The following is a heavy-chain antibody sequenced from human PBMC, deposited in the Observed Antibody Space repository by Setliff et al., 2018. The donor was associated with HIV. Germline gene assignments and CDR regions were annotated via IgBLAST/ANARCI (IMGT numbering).Heavy chain of an antibody. Sequence: SGPMLVNPTQTLTLTCTFSGFSLNTSGVGVGWIRQHPGKALEWLALIYWDDDKRFSPSLKSRLTITKDTSKNQVILTMTNMDPVDTGTYYCVHTQRQQLPFWFFHLWGRGTLVTVSS. D-gene: IGHD6-13*01. CDR1: GFSLNTSGVG. J-gene: IGHJ2*01. CDR2: IYWDDDK. CDR3: VHTQRQQLPFWFFHL. V-gene: IGHV2-5*02.